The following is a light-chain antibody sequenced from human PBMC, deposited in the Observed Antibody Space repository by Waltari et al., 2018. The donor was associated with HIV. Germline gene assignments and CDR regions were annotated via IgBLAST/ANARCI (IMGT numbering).Light chain of an antibody. CDR3: QQYSSFPIT. CDR1: HNVGTW. V-gene: IGKV1-5*03. Sequence: DIQMTQSPSTLSASIVDRVPITCRASHNVGTWLAWYQQKPGKAPSLLISKTSTLESGVPTNFSGSGSGTYFTLTISALRPDDFASYFCQQYSSFPITFGQGTKL. J-gene: IGKJ2*01. CDR2: KTS.